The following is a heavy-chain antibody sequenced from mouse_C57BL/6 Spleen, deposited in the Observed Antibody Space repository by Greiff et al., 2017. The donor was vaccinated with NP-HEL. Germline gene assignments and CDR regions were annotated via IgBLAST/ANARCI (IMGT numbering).Heavy chain of an antibody. CDR3: VRQFSTTGAMDY. Sequence: EVKLVESGGGLVQPKGSLKLSCAASGFSFNTYAMNWVRQAPGKGLEWVARIRSKSNNYATYYADSVKDRFTISRDDSESMLYLQMNNLKTEDTAMYYCVRQFSTTGAMDYWGQGTSVTVSS. CDR1: GFSFNTYA. CDR2: IRSKSNNYAT. V-gene: IGHV10-1*01. J-gene: IGHJ4*01. D-gene: IGHD2-1*01.